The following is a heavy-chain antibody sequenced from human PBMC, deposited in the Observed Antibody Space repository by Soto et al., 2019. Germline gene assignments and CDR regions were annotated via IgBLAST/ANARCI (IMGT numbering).Heavy chain of an antibody. CDR3: AKEFIAAAGSYYYYGMDV. Sequence: LRLSCAASGFTFSSYAMSWVRQAPGKGLEWVSAISGSGGSTYYADSVKGRFTISRDNSKNTLYLQMNSLRAEDTAVYYCAKEFIAAAGSYYYYGMDVWGQGTTVTVSS. V-gene: IGHV3-23*01. CDR2: ISGSGGST. J-gene: IGHJ6*02. D-gene: IGHD6-13*01. CDR1: GFTFSSYA.